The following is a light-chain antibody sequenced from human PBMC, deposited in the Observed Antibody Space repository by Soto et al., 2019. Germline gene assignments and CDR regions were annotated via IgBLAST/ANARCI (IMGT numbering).Light chain of an antibody. CDR2: GAS. J-gene: IGKJ1*01. V-gene: IGKV3D-15*01. CDR1: QSVSSSY. CDR3: QQYNDWPPWT. Sequence: EIVLTQYPGTLSLSPGERDTLSCMAIQSVSSSYLAWYQQKPGQAPRLLIYGASTRVTGIPARFSGSGSGTEFTLTISSVQSEDFAVYYCQQYNDWPPWTVGPVTKVEIK.